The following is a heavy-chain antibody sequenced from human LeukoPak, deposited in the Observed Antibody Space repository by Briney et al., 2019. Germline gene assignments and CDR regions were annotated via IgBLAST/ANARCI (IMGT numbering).Heavy chain of an antibody. Sequence: PSETLSLTCTVSGGSISSSSYYWGWIRQPPGKGLEWIGSIYYSGSTYYNPSLKSRVTISVDTSKNQFSLKLSSVTAADTAVYYCARYMVQGGSIDYWGHGTLVTVSS. CDR2: IYYSGST. CDR3: ARYMVQGGSIDY. V-gene: IGHV4-39*01. J-gene: IGHJ4*01. D-gene: IGHD3-10*01. CDR1: GGSISSSSYY.